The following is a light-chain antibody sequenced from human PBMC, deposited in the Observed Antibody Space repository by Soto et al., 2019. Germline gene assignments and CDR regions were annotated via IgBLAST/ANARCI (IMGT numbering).Light chain of an antibody. CDR3: QQYNNWPPDRT. CDR2: GAS. CDR1: QSVGSN. V-gene: IGKV3-15*01. Sequence: EIVMTQSPATLSVSPGERATLSCRASQSVGSNLAWYQQRPGQAPRLLIYGASTRATGVPARFSGSRSGTEFTLTISSLQSEDFGIYFCQQYNNWPPDRTFGQGTKVEIK. J-gene: IGKJ1*01.